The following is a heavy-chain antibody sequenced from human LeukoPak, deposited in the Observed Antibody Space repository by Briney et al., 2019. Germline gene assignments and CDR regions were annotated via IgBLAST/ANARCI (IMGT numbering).Heavy chain of an antibody. Sequence: SETLSLACTVSGGSISSSSYYWGWIRQPPGKGLEWFGSIYYSGSTYYNPSLKSRVTISVDTSKNQFSLKLSSVTAADTAVYYCARQGGYYYDSSGYRPYYFDYWGQGTLVTVSS. CDR3: ARQGGYYYDSSGYRPYYFDY. CDR2: IYYSGST. CDR1: GGSISSSSYY. D-gene: IGHD3-22*01. J-gene: IGHJ4*02. V-gene: IGHV4-39*01.